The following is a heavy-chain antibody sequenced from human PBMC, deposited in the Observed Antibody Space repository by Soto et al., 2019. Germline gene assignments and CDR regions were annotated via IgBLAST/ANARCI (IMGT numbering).Heavy chain of an antibody. V-gene: IGHV3-48*03. D-gene: IGHD1-26*01. CDR3: APRKYGSFNIGAFDI. CDR2: ISKNGIDI. J-gene: IGHJ3*02. Sequence: HPGGSLRLSCAASGFSFSTYEMNWVRQAPGKGLEWVSYISKNGIDIYYADSVKDRFTISRDNANNSLFLQMDSLRPEDTAVYYCAPRKYGSFNIGAFDIWGQGTMVTVSS. CDR1: GFSFSTYE.